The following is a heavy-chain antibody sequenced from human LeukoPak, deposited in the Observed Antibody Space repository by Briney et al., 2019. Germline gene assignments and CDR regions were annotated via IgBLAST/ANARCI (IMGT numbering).Heavy chain of an antibody. CDR2: ISSSGSTI. V-gene: IGHV3-11*01. Sequence: PGGSLRLSCAASGFTFSDYYMSWIRQAPGKGLEWVSYISSSGSTIYYADSVKGRFTISRDNAKNSLYLQMNSLRAEDTAVYYCARTKVWFGELLFGDWGQGTLVTVSS. CDR3: ARTKVWFGELLFGD. J-gene: IGHJ4*02. D-gene: IGHD3-10*01. CDR1: GFTFSDYY.